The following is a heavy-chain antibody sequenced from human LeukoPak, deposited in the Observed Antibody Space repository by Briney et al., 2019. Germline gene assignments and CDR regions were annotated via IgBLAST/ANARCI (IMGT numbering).Heavy chain of an antibody. V-gene: IGHV4-38-2*02. CDR3: ASGTWGFYDTTVGVY. J-gene: IGHJ4*02. CDR2: IYHSGST. D-gene: IGHD3-22*01. CDR1: GYSISSGYY. Sequence: SETLSLTCTVSGYSISSGYYWGWIRQPPGKGLEWIGSIYHSGSTYYNPSLKSRVTISVDTSKNQFSLKLSSVTAADTAVFYCASGTWGFYDTTVGVYWGQGTLVTVSS.